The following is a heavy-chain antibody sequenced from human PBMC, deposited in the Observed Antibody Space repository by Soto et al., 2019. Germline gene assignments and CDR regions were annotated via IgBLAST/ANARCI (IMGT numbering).Heavy chain of an antibody. V-gene: IGHV3-21*01. CDR2: ISSSSSFI. J-gene: IGHJ4*02. Sequence: GGSLRLSCAASGFTFSTYTMNWVRQAPGKGLEWVSSISSSSSFIFYADSVKGRFTISRDNAKNSLYLQVDSLRADDTAVYYCAVGEMTGTPNFGYWGQGTPVTVSS. CDR3: AVGEMTGTPNFGY. D-gene: IGHD1-7*01. CDR1: GFTFSTYT.